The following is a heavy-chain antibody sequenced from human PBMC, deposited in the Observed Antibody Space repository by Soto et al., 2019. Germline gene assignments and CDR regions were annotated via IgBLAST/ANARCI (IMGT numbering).Heavy chain of an antibody. J-gene: IGHJ4*02. V-gene: IGHV3-74*01. D-gene: IGHD2-15*01. CDR2: IHSDGRRT. Sequence: EVQLVESGGGLVQPGGSLRLSCVGSGFTCTNYWMHWVRPAPGKGLVWVSRIHSDGRRTNNADAVKGRITVSRDNAQNTVYLQMNSLRADDTAVYYWVRELAGHDDYWGQGTLVTVSS. CDR3: VRELAGHDDY. CDR1: GFTCTNYW.